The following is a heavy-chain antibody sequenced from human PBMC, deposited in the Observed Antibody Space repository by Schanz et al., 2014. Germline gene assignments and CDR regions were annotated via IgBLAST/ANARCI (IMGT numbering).Heavy chain of an antibody. V-gene: IGHV3-23*04. Sequence: EVQLVESGGGLVKPGGSLRLSCAASGFTVRTFAMDWVRQAAGKGLEWISSMYINSGSTQYADSVKGRFIISRDSSKNTLFLQMNSLRADDTAIYFCARDEGRDGYNLAFDVWGQGTLVTVSS. CDR2: MYINSGST. J-gene: IGHJ3*01. CDR1: GFTVRTFA. D-gene: IGHD2-21*01. CDR3: ARDEGRDGYNLAFDV.